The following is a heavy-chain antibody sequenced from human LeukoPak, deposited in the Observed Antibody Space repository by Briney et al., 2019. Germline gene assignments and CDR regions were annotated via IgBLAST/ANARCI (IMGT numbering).Heavy chain of an antibody. CDR1: GFTVSSNY. Sequence: GGSLRLSCAASGFTVSSNYMSWVRQAPGKGLEWVSVIYSGGSTYYADSVKGQFTISRDNSKNTLYLQMNSLRAEDTAVYYCARDLKRGATLAFDIWGQGTMVTVSS. CDR2: IYSGGST. J-gene: IGHJ3*02. V-gene: IGHV3-53*01. CDR3: ARDLKRGATLAFDI. D-gene: IGHD1-26*01.